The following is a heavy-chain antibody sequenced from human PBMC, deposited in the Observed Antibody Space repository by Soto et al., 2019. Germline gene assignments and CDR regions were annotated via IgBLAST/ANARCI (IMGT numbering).Heavy chain of an antibody. CDR2: ISSNGGNT. Sequence: LRLSCSASGFTFSNYAMHWVRQAPGKGLEYVSAISSNGGNTYYADSVKGRFTISRDNSKNTLYLQMSSLRTEDTAVYYCVKAVFSGYYYVPFDYWGQGTLVTVSS. V-gene: IGHV3-64D*06. D-gene: IGHD3-22*01. CDR1: GFTFSNYA. J-gene: IGHJ4*02. CDR3: VKAVFSGYYYVPFDY.